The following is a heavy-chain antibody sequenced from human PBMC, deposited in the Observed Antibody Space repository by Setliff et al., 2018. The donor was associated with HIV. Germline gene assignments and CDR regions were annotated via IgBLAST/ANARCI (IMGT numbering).Heavy chain of an antibody. Sequence: GESLKISCATSGLTFSNCGMHWVRQAPGKGLEWVASIDKDGIVKYFVDSVKGRFTISRDNSKNRLHLQMNSLRAEDTAVYYCVRAPRSFPRPLDYWGQGTLVTVSS. D-gene: IGHD1-1*01. CDR3: VRAPRSFPRPLDY. J-gene: IGHJ4*02. CDR2: IDKDGIVK. V-gene: IGHV3-30*02. CDR1: GLTFSNCG.